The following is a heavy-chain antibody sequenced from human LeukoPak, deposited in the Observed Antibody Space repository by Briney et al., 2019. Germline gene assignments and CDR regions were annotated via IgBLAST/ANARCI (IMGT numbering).Heavy chain of an antibody. CDR2: VNSDGSWT. J-gene: IGHJ4*02. Sequence: GGSLRLSCAASGNYWMHWVRQAPGKGLVWVSHVNSDGSWTSHADSVKGRFTISRDNAKNSLYLQMNSLRAEDTAVYYCARDLSFWSGYYTPVPYFDYWGQGTLVTVSS. CDR1: GNYW. V-gene: IGHV3-74*01. D-gene: IGHD3-3*01. CDR3: ARDLSFWSGYYTPVPYFDY.